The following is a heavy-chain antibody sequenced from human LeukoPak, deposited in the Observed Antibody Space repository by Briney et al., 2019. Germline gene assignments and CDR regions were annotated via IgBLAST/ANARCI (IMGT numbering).Heavy chain of an antibody. D-gene: IGHD1-26*01. CDR2: TYYRSRWYN. CDR1: GDSVSSNSAA. CDR3: ARGGRYSFDY. V-gene: IGHV6-1*01. J-gene: IGHJ4*02. Sequence: SQTLSLTCAISGDSVSSNSAAWNWIRQSPSRGLEWLGSTYYRSRWYNDYAASVIGRITINPDTSRHQFSLQLNSVTPEDTALYYCARGGRYSFDYWGQGTLVTASS.